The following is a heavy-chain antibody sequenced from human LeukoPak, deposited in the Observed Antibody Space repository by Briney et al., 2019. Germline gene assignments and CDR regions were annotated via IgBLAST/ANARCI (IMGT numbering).Heavy chain of an antibody. J-gene: IGHJ5*02. D-gene: IGHD2-21*01. V-gene: IGHV4-4*09. CDR2: IFTSEST. CDR3: ATSHDVKTAPYDL. Sequence: SETLSLTCTVSGGSISSYCWSWVRQPPGKGLEWIGYIFTSESTDYNPSLKSRVTMSVDTSKNQLSMELRFLTAADTAVYYCATSHDVKTAPYDLWGQGTLVTVSS. CDR1: GGSISSYC.